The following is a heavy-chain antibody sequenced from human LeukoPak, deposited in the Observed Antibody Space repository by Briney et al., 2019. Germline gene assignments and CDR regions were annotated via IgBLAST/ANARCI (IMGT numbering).Heavy chain of an antibody. D-gene: IGHD3-9*01. CDR2: IRYDGSNK. V-gene: IGHV3-30*02. Sequence: QAGGSLRLSCAASGFTFRSYGMHWVRQAPGKGLEWVAFIRYDGSNKYYADSVKGRFTISRDNAKNSLYLQMNSLRAEDTAVYYCARDYEGAAYYDTHRGWFDPWGQGTLVTVSS. CDR3: ARDYEGAAYYDTHRGWFDP. CDR1: GFTFRSYG. J-gene: IGHJ5*02.